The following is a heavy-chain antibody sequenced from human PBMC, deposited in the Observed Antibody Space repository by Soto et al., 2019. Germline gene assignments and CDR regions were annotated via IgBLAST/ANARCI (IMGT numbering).Heavy chain of an antibody. CDR1: GYTFTGYY. D-gene: IGHD2-2*01. CDR3: ARNIVVVPAATNWFDP. Sequence: ASVKVSCKASGYTFTGYYMHWVRQAPGQGLEWMGWINPNSGGTNYAQKFQGRVTMTRDTSISTAYMELSRLRSDDTAVYYCARNIVVVPAATNWFDPSGQGTLVTVSS. V-gene: IGHV1-2*02. CDR2: INPNSGGT. J-gene: IGHJ5*02.